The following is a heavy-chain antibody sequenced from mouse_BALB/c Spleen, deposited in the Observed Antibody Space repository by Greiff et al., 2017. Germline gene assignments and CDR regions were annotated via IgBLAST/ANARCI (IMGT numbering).Heavy chain of an antibody. D-gene: IGHD3-2*01. Sequence: EVQLQQSGPGLVKPSQTLSLTCSVTGDSITSGYWNWIRKFPGNKLEYMGYISYSGSTYYNPSLKSRISITRDTSKNQYYLQLNSVTTEDTATYYCARGDSSGYWFAYWGQGTLVTVSA. CDR2: ISYSGST. CDR3: ARGDSSGYWFAY. V-gene: IGHV3-8*02. CDR1: GDSITSGY. J-gene: IGHJ3*01.